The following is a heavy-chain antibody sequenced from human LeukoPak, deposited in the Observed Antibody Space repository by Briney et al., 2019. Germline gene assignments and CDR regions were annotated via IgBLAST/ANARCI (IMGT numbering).Heavy chain of an antibody. CDR3: ARYNYGYDALDF. CDR1: GDSISSGGYY. V-gene: IGHV4-31*03. J-gene: IGHJ3*01. Sequence: PSQTLSLTCTVSGDSISSGGYYWSWIRQHPGKGLEWIGHIYYSRSTYYNPSLKSRVTISVDTSRNQFSLKLSSVTSADAAVYYCARYNYGYDALDFWGQGTMVTVSS. CDR2: IYYSRST. D-gene: IGHD5-18*01.